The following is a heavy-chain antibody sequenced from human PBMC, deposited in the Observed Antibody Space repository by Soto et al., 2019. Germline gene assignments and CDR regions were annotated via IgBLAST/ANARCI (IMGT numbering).Heavy chain of an antibody. D-gene: IGHD1-1*01. J-gene: IGHJ4*02. CDR1: GFTLGNYW. V-gene: IGHV3-74*01. CDR3: ARGGLEPFDY. CDR2: INDYGTTI. Sequence: EVHLVESGGGLVQSGGSLRLSCAASGFTLGNYWMHWVRQAPGKGLVWVSRINDYGTTINYAESVEGRFIISRDDAKSEVYLQMNNLRAEDSAVYYCARGGLEPFDYCGQGAPVTVSS.